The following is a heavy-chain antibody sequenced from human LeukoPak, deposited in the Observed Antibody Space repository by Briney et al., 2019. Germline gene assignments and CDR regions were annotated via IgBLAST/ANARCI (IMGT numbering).Heavy chain of an antibody. J-gene: IGHJ4*02. CDR1: GGSFSGYY. CDR3: ARASSGYYDSSGYFGY. D-gene: IGHD3-22*01. V-gene: IGHV4-34*01. CDR2: INHSGST. Sequence: SETLSLTCAVYGGSFSGYYWSWIRQPPGKGLEWIGEINHSGSTNYNPSLKGRVTISVDTSKNQFSLKLSSVTAADTAVYYCARASSGYYDSSGYFGYWGQGTLVTVSS.